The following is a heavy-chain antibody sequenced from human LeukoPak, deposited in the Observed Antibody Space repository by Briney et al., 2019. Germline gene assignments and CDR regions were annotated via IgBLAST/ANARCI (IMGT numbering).Heavy chain of an antibody. CDR3: ARDNYYYDSSGYYFAFDI. CDR2: ISSSSSYI. Sequence: GGSLRISCAASGFTFSSYSMNWVRQAPGKGLEWVSSISSSSSYIYYADSVKGRFTISRDNAKNSLYLQMNSLRAEDTAVYYCARDNYYYDSSGYYFAFDIWGQGTMVTVSS. D-gene: IGHD3-22*01. CDR1: GFTFSSYS. J-gene: IGHJ3*02. V-gene: IGHV3-21*01.